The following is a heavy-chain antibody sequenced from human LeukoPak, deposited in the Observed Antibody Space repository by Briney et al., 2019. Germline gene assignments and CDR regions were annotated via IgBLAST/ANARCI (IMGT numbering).Heavy chain of an antibody. CDR2: ISGDGGRT. V-gene: IGHV3-43*02. CDR1: GFIFDDYA. CDR3: TKNGGYSDAFDI. Sequence: GGSLRLSCAASGFIFDDYAMHLVRQAPGKGLELVSLISGDGGRTYYTDSVKGRFTISRDNSKHSLYLQMNSLRTEDTALYYCTKNGGYSDAFDIWGQGTMVTVSS. D-gene: IGHD3-10*01. J-gene: IGHJ3*02.